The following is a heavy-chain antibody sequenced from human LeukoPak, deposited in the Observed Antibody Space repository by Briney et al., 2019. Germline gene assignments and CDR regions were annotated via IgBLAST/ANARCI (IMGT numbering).Heavy chain of an antibody. Sequence: GAAVTVSYKASGDTFNNDAINWVRQAPGQGLEWMGRIIPIVAIPNYAQKFQGRVTIIADKSTSTAYMELSSLRSEDTAVYYCARVKSILTGHESWGQGTLVIVSS. J-gene: IGHJ4*02. CDR2: IIPIVAIP. V-gene: IGHV1-69*04. D-gene: IGHD3-9*01. CDR1: GDTFNNDA. CDR3: ARVKSILTGHES.